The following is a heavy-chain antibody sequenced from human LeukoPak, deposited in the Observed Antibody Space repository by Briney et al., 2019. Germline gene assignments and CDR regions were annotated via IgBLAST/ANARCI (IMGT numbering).Heavy chain of an antibody. J-gene: IGHJ5*02. D-gene: IGHD2-2*01. CDR2: IYYSGST. CDR1: GDSISSYY. Sequence: PSETLSLTCSVSGDSISSYYWSWIRQPPGKGLEWIGYIYYSGSTNYNPSLKSRVTISVDTSKNQFSLKLSSVTAADTAVYYCAGNIVVVPAAMVNWFDPWGQGTLVTVSS. V-gene: IGHV4-59*08. CDR3: AGNIVVVPAAMVNWFDP.